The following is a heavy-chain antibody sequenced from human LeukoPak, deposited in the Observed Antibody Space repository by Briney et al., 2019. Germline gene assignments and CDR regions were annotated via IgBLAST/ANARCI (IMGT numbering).Heavy chain of an antibody. CDR3: ARDSRATGMDV. Sequence: PGGSLRLSCAASGFTFSSSSMSWVRQAPGKGLEWVAVIWYDGSNKYYADSVKGRFTISRDNSKNTLYLQMNSLRAEDTAVYYCARDSRATGMDVWGQGTTVTVSS. D-gene: IGHD1-26*01. J-gene: IGHJ6*02. CDR2: IWYDGSNK. CDR1: GFTFSSSS. V-gene: IGHV3-33*08.